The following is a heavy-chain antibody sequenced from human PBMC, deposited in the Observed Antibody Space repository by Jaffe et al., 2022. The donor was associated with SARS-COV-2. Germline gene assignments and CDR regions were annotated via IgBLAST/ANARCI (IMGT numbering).Heavy chain of an antibody. D-gene: IGHD3-16*01. Sequence: QVQLVESGGGVVQPGGSLRLSCAASGFSFRDYGMHWVRQAPGKGLQWLALISYEGIQKWYGDSVKGRFTISRDNSKNTVYVQMNSLRPEDTAVYYCAKDLAGGAIDHWGQGTLVTVSS. CDR3: AKDLAGGAIDH. V-gene: IGHV3-30*18. CDR2: ISYEGIQK. J-gene: IGHJ5*02. CDR1: GFSFRDYG.